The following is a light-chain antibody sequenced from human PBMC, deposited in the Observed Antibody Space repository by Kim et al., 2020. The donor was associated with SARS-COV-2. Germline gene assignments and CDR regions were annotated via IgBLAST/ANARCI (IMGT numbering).Light chain of an antibody. Sequence: DIQMTQSPSSLSASVGDRVTITCRASQGIGNYLAWYQQIPGKVPKLLIYAASALHRGVPSRFSGSGSGTDFTLTIISLQPEDVATYYCQQNNTAPRTFGGGTKVDIK. CDR3: QQNNTAPRT. V-gene: IGKV1-27*01. CDR2: AAS. J-gene: IGKJ4*02. CDR1: QGIGNY.